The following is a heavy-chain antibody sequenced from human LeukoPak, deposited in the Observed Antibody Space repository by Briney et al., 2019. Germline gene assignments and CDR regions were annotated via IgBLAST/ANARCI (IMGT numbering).Heavy chain of an antibody. CDR3: ARRATAHGMDV. Sequence: KTGGSLRLSCAASGFTFSSYSMNWVRQAPGKGLEWVSSISSSSYIYYADSVKGRFTISRDNSKNTLYLQMNSLRAEDTAVYYCARRATAHGMDVWGQGTTVTVSS. CDR2: ISSSSYI. CDR1: GFTFSSYS. J-gene: IGHJ6*02. V-gene: IGHV3-21*01.